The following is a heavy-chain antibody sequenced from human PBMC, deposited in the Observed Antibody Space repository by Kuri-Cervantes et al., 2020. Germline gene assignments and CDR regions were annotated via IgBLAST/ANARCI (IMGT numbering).Heavy chain of an antibody. CDR1: GFTFSNYV. J-gene: IGHJ3*02. D-gene: IGHD1-26*01. CDR2: ISWNSGSI. Sequence: GGSLRLSCAASGFTFSNYVMTWVRQAPGKGLEWVSGISWNSGSIGYADSVKGRFTISRDNAKNSLYLQMNSLRAEDTAVYYCARGGEWELLAAFDIWGQGTMVTVSS. CDR3: ARGGEWELLAAFDI. V-gene: IGHV3-9*01.